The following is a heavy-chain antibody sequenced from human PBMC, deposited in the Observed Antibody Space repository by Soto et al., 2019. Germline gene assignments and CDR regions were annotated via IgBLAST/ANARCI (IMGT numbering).Heavy chain of an antibody. Sequence: GGSLRLSCAASGFTFSSYAMHWVHQAPGKGLEWVAVISYDGSNKYYADSVKGRFTISRDNSKNTLYLQMNSLRAEDTAVYYCARESYYYDSSGYFRGAFDIWGQGTVVTVSS. V-gene: IGHV3-30-3*01. CDR1: GFTFSSYA. CDR3: ARESYYYDSSGYFRGAFDI. J-gene: IGHJ3*02. D-gene: IGHD3-22*01. CDR2: ISYDGSNK.